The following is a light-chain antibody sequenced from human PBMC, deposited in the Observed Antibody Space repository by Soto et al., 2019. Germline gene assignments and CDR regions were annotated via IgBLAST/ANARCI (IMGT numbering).Light chain of an antibody. CDR1: SSNIGADFD. V-gene: IGLV1-40*01. J-gene: IGLJ1*01. CDR2: GHS. CDR3: QSYDSGLSGYV. Sequence: QSVLTQPPSGSGAPGQTVTISCTGSSSNIGADFDVHWYQHLPGTAPRLLIYGHSNRPSGVPDRFSGSKSGTSASLAITGLQSEDEADYYCQSYDSGLSGYVFGAGTKLTVL.